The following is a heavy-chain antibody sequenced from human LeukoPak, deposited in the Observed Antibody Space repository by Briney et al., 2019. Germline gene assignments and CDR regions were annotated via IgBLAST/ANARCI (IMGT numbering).Heavy chain of an antibody. J-gene: IGHJ4*02. Sequence: GGSLRLSCAASGFTFSSYAMSWVRQAPGKGLEWVSAISGSGGSTYYADSVKGRFTISRDNSKNTLYLQMNSLRAEDTAVYYCAKDLDCSSTSGDRDYWGQGTLVTVSS. CDR3: AKDLDCSSTSGDRDY. D-gene: IGHD2-2*02. CDR2: ISGSGGST. CDR1: GFTFSSYA. V-gene: IGHV3-23*01.